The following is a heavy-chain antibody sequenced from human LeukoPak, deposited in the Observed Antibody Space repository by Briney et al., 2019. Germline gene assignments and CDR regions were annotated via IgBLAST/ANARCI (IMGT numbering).Heavy chain of an antibody. Sequence: GGSLRLSCAASGFTFSSYSMNWVRQAPGRGLEWISYISSGSNTIYYADSVKGRFTISRDNAKNSLYLQMNSLRAEDTAVYYCARDPHEWWSNPYAFDIWGQGTMVTVSS. CDR3: ARDPHEWWSNPYAFDI. D-gene: IGHD2-15*01. J-gene: IGHJ3*02. V-gene: IGHV3-48*04. CDR2: ISSGSNTI. CDR1: GFTFSSYS.